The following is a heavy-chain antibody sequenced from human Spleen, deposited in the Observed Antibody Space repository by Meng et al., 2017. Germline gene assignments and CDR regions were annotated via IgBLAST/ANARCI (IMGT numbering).Heavy chain of an antibody. D-gene: IGHD3-16*01. J-gene: IGHJ4*02. CDR3: ARGRGSYSY. CDR2: INHSGST. Sequence: QVQVQESGPGLVKPSETLSLTCAVYGGSFSGYYWSWIRQPPGKGLEWIGEINHSGSTNYNPSLKSRVTISVDTSKNQFSLKLSSVTAADTAVYYCARGRGSYSYWGQGTLVTVSS. V-gene: IGHV4-34*01. CDR1: GGSFSGYY.